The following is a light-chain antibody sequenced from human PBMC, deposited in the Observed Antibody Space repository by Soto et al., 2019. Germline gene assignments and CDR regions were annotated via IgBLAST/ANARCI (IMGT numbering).Light chain of an antibody. CDR1: QSVSSSY. J-gene: IGKJ1*01. CDR2: GAS. CDR3: QQYGSSPFT. V-gene: IGKV3-20*01. Sequence: EIVLTQSPGTLSLSPGERATLSCRASQSVSSSYLAWYQQKPGQAPRPLIYGASSRAIGIPDRFSGSGSGTDFTLTISRLEPEDFGVYSCQQYGSSPFTFGQGTKMEIK.